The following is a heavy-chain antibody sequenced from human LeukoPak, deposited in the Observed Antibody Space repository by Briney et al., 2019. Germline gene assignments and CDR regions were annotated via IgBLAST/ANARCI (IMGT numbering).Heavy chain of an antibody. Sequence: ASVKVSCKASGYTFTSYYVHWVRQAPGQGLEWMGIINPSSGSTSYALKFQGRVTMTRDTSTSTVYMELSSLRSEDTAVYYCARSLGKWELGYWGQGTLVTVSS. CDR3: ARSLGKWELGY. D-gene: IGHD1-26*01. CDR2: INPSSGST. J-gene: IGHJ4*02. CDR1: GYTFTSYY. V-gene: IGHV1-46*01.